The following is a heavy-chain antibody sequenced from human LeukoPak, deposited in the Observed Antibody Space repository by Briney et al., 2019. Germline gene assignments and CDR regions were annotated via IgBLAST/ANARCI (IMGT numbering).Heavy chain of an antibody. D-gene: IGHD3-10*01. CDR1: GFTVSSNY. V-gene: IGHV3-9*01. Sequence: GGSLRLSCAASGFTVSSNYMSWVRQAPGKGLEWVSGLSWNSGSIAYADSVKGRFTISRDNAKNSLYLQMNSLRAEDTALYYCAKGVRITMVRGAFDIWGQGTMVTVSS. J-gene: IGHJ3*02. CDR2: LSWNSGSI. CDR3: AKGVRITMVRGAFDI.